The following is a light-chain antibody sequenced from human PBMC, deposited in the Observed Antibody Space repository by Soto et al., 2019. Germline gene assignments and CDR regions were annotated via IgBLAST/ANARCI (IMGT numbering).Light chain of an antibody. CDR2: TAS. CDR1: QSISNH. Sequence: DIQMTQSPSSLSASVGDRVTITCRASQSISNHLNWYQQKPGRPPKLLIYTASSLQRGVPSRFSASWSGTDFTLTISSLQPEDFATYYCQQSYRTPWTFGQGTKVDIK. V-gene: IGKV1-39*01. J-gene: IGKJ1*01. CDR3: QQSYRTPWT.